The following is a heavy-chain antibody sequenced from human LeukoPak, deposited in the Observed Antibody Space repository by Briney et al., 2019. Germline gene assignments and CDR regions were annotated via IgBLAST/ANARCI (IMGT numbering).Heavy chain of an antibody. CDR2: TYYRLKWFN. CDR3: ARGSIAADGTRFDP. J-gene: IGHJ5*02. V-gene: IGHV6-1*01. D-gene: IGHD6-13*01. Sequence: SQTLSLTCAISGDSVSSNSAAWNWIRQSPSRGLEWPGRTYYRLKWFNDYALSVKSRITINPDTSKNQFSLQLNSVTPEDTAVYYCARGSIAADGTRFDPWGQGTLVTVSS. CDR1: GDSVSSNSAA.